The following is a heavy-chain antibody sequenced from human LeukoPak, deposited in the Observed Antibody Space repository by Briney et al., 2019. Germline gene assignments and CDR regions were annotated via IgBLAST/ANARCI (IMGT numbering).Heavy chain of an antibody. D-gene: IGHD1-1*01. CDR2: MNPNSGNA. Sequence: GASVKVSCKASGYTFTSYDINWVRQATGQGLEWMGWMNPNSGNAGYAQKFQGRVTMTRNTSISTAYMELSSLRSEDTAVYYCAREGDWNDAFDIWGQGTMVTVSS. V-gene: IGHV1-8*01. J-gene: IGHJ3*02. CDR3: AREGDWNDAFDI. CDR1: GYTFTSYD.